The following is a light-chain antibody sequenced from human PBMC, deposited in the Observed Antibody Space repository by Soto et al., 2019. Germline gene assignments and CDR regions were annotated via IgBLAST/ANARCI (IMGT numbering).Light chain of an antibody. CDR3: QQYSNIPHT. V-gene: IGKV4-1*01. J-gene: IGKJ2*01. Sequence: DIVMTQSPDSLAVSLGERATINCKSSQSVLYSSNNKSYLAWYQKKPGQPPKLLIYWASTRESGVPDRFSGSGSGTDFTLTISSLQAEDVAVYYCQQYSNIPHTFAQGTKLEIK. CDR1: QSVLYSSNNKSY. CDR2: WAS.